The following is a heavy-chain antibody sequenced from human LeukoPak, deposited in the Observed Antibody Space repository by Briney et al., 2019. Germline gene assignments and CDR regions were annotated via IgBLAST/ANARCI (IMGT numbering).Heavy chain of an antibody. CDR3: ARDPTSSWETAFDI. CDR2: ITQDGSEK. D-gene: IGHD1-26*01. Sequence: PGGSLRLSCAASGFTFSSYWMSWVRQAPGKGLEWVADITQDGSEKYYVDSAKGRFTISRDNAKNSLYLQMNSLRVDDTAVYYCARDPTSSWETAFDIWGQGTMVTVSS. J-gene: IGHJ3*02. CDR1: GFTFSSYW. V-gene: IGHV3-7*01.